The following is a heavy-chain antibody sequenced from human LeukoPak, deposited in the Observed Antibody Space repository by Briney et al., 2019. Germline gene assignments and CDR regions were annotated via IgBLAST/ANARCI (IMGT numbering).Heavy chain of an antibody. CDR2: IKQDGSEN. J-gene: IGHJ4*02. D-gene: IGHD3-16*01. Sequence: GGSLRLSCVASGFTFSSYWMSWVRQAPGKGLEWVANIKQDGSENFYVDSVKGRFTISRDNAKNSLYLQMNSLRAEDTAVYYCARADDSEEGFDYWGQGTLVTVSS. V-gene: IGHV3-7*01. CDR1: GFTFSSYW. CDR3: ARADDSEEGFDY.